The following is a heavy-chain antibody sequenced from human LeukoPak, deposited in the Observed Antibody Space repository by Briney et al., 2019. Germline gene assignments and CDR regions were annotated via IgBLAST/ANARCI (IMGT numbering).Heavy chain of an antibody. CDR1: DGSFSGYY. V-gene: IGHV4-34*01. Sequence: PSETLSLTCAVYDGSFSGYYWSWIRQPPGKGLEWIGEINHSGSTNYNPSLKSRVTISVDTSKNQFSLKLSSVTAADTAVYFCVRTYHSYRFDYWGQGTLVTVSS. CDR3: VRTYHSYRFDY. J-gene: IGHJ4*02. CDR2: INHSGST. D-gene: IGHD5-18*01.